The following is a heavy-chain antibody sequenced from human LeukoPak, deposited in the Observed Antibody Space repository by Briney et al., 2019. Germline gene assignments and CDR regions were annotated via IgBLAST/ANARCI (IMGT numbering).Heavy chain of an antibody. CDR2: IYYSGST. J-gene: IGHJ3*02. D-gene: IGHD3-10*01. CDR3: ARDRGSGSYFPGAFDI. Sequence: SETLSLTCTVSGGSISSYYWSWIRQPPGKGLEWIGYIYYSGSTNYNPSLKSRVTISVDTSKNQFSLKLSSVTAADTAVYYCARDRGSGSYFPGAFDIWGQGTMVTVSS. V-gene: IGHV4-59*12. CDR1: GGSISSYY.